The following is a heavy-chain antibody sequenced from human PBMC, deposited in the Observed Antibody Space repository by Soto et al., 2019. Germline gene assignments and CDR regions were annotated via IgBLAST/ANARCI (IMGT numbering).Heavy chain of an antibody. CDR1: GFTFTSSA. D-gene: IGHD1-1*01. J-gene: IGHJ6*02. V-gene: IGHV1-58*02. Sequence: ASVKVYCKASGFTFTSSAMQWVRQARGQRLEWIGWIVVGSGNTNYAQKFQERVTMTRDRSTSTAYMELSSLRSEDTAVYYCGRGPLPYQCNAERPYRLSVWGQRTSVPVSS. CDR2: IVVGSGNT. CDR3: GRGPLPYQCNAERPYRLSV.